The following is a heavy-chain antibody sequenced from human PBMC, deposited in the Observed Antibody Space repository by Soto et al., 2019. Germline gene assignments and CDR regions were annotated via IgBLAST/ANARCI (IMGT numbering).Heavy chain of an antibody. CDR1: GDTFTEYY. CDR2: VNPSGGHT. V-gene: IGHV1-46*01. CDR3: ARGGHVVVVPAALDY. D-gene: IGHD2-21*02. Sequence: QVQLMQSGAEVKKPGASVKVSCKASGDTFTEYYIHWVRQAPGQGLEWMGTVNPSGGHTTYAQHFLGSVTMTKDTSTSTLYMELTSLTSEDTAVYYCARGGHVVVVPAALDYWGQGTLVTVSS. J-gene: IGHJ4*02.